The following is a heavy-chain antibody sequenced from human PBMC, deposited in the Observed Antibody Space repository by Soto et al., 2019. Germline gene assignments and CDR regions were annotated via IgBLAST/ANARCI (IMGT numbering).Heavy chain of an antibody. CDR1: GGSISTNW. D-gene: IGHD6-19*01. J-gene: IGHJ4*02. CDR3: ASHIAVSGTRGFDF. V-gene: IGHV4-4*02. Sequence: QVQLQESGPGLMKPSGTLSLTCAVSGGSISTNWWSWVRQPPGKGLEWIGEIYHSGKTNYNPSLANRVTMAAKKSQKPLPLILTCVTAADKAVYYCASHIAVSGTRGFDFWGQGTVVTVSS. CDR2: IYHSGKT.